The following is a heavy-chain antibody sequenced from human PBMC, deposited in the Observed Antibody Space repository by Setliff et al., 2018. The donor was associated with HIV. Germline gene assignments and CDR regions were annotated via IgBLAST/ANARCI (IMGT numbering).Heavy chain of an antibody. CDR3: ARIEGYAYGSNWFDP. CDR1: GVSISSHS. CDR2: FFYSGST. J-gene: IGHJ5*02. D-gene: IGHD3-16*01. V-gene: IGHV4-59*11. Sequence: SETLSHTCPVSGVSISSHSWTWIRQPPGKGLDWIGYFFYSGSTNYNPSLKGRVTISADTSENQLSLKLSSLTASDTAVYYCARIEGYAYGSNWFDPWGQGNPGHRLL.